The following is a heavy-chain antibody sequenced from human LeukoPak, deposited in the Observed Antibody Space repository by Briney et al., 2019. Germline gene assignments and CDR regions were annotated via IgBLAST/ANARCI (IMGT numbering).Heavy chain of an antibody. Sequence: PSETLSLTCAVYGGSFSGYYWSWIRQPPGKGLEWIGEINHSGSTNYNPSLKSRVTMSVDTSKNQFSLKLSSVTAADTAVYYCARDAVPGRLPTDYWGQGTQVTVSS. V-gene: IGHV4-34*01. J-gene: IGHJ4*02. CDR3: ARDAVPGRLPTDY. CDR1: GGSFSGYY. CDR2: INHSGST. D-gene: IGHD6-19*01.